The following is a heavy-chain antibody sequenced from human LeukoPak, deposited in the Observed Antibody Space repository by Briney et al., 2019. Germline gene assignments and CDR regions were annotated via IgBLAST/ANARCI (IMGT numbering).Heavy chain of an antibody. V-gene: IGHV1-46*01. J-gene: IGHJ4*02. CDR2: INPNGGST. Sequence: ASVKVSCKASGYTFTSHYMHWVRQAPGQGLEWMGIINPNGGSTNYAQKFQGRVTVTRDMSTSTVYMELSSLRSEDTAVYYCARDLRGLDYVLVYWGQGTLVTVSS. CDR3: ARDLRGLDYVLVY. D-gene: IGHD4-17*01. CDR1: GYTFTSHY.